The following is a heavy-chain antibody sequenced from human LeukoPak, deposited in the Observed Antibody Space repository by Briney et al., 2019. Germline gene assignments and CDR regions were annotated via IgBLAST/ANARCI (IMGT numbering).Heavy chain of an antibody. J-gene: IGHJ5*02. CDR2: INPNSGGT. Sequence: ASVKVSCKASGYTFTGYYMHWVRQAPGQGLEWMGWINPNSGGTNYAQKFQGRVTMTRDTSISTAYMELSRLRSDDTAVYYCARVDPYYYDSSGYYSWFDPWGQGTLVTVSS. CDR1: GYTFTGYY. CDR3: ARVDPYYYDSSGYYSWFDP. D-gene: IGHD3-22*01. V-gene: IGHV1-2*02.